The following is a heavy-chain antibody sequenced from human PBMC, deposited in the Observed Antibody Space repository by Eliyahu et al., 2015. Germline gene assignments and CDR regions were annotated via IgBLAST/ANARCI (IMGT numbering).Heavy chain of an antibody. D-gene: IGHD4-17*01. CDR2: ISGSGGST. CDR3: AKSYEVNYGEMDGAFDI. Sequence: EVQLLESGGGLVQPGGXLXLSCAASXFTFSSXAMXWVRQAPGKGLEWVSAISGSGGSTXYADSVKGRFTISRDNSKNTLFLQMNSLRAEDTAVYYCAKSYEVNYGEMDGAFDIWGQGTMVIVSS. CDR1: XFTFSSXA. V-gene: IGHV3-23*01. J-gene: IGHJ3*02.